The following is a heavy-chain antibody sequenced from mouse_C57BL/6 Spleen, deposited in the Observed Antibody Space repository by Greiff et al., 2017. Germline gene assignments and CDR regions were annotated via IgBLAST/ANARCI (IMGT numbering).Heavy chain of an antibody. Sequence: QVQLQQSGPELVQPGASVKISCKASGYAFSSSWMNWVKQRPGKGLEWIGRIYPGDGDTNYNGKFKGKATLTADKSSSTAYMQLSSLTSEDSAVYFCAKSNWEYFDVWGTGTTVTVPS. J-gene: IGHJ1*03. CDR3: AKSNWEYFDV. CDR1: GYAFSSSW. CDR2: IYPGDGDT. D-gene: IGHD4-1*01. V-gene: IGHV1-82*01.